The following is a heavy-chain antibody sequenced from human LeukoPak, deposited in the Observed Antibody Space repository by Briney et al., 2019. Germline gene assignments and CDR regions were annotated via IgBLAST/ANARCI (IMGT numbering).Heavy chain of an antibody. CDR1: GFTFSDHY. J-gene: IGHJ3*02. Sequence: GGSLRLSCAASGFTFSDHYMDWVRQAPGKGLEWVGRIRSKANSYATAYAASVKGRFTISRDDSKNTAYLQMNSLKTEDTAVYYCTSEQWLVLDAFDIWGQGTMVTVSS. D-gene: IGHD6-19*01. V-gene: IGHV3-73*01. CDR2: IRSKANSYAT. CDR3: TSEQWLVLDAFDI.